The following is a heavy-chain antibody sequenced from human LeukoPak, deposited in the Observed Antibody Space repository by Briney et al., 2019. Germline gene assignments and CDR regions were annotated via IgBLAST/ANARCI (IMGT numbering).Heavy chain of an antibody. CDR2: IYYSGST. J-gene: IGHJ5*02. CDR3: ARGYYGSGSGP. V-gene: IGHV4-59*01. CDR1: GGSISSYY. Sequence: SETLSLTRTVSGGSISSYYWSWIRQPPGKGLEWIGYIYYSGSTNYNPSLKSRVTISVDTSKNQFSLKLSSVTAADTAVYYCARGYYGSGSGPWGQGTLVTVSS. D-gene: IGHD3-10*01.